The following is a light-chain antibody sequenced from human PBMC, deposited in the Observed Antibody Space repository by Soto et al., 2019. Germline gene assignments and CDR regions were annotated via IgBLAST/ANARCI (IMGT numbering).Light chain of an antibody. V-gene: IGKV3-15*01. CDR2: GAS. CDR1: QRVNIN. CDR3: QQCSSYPIT. Sequence: EVAMAQTPVTLSVSPGERATLSCRASQRVNINLAWYQQKPGQAPRLLIYGASTRATGIPARFSGSGSGTECSLTISRMVHEDVAVYYWQQCSSYPITFGGGTKVDIK. J-gene: IGKJ4*01.